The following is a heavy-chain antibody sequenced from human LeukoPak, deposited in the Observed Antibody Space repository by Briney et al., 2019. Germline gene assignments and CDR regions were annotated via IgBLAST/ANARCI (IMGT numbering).Heavy chain of an antibody. CDR3: ARVRYYGSGTPFDY. Sequence: EASVTVSCKASGYTFTGYYMHWVRQAPGQGLEWMGWINPNSGGTNYAQKFQGRVTMTRDTSISTAYMELSRLRSDDTAVYYCARVRYYGSGTPFDYWGQGTLVTVSS. CDR1: GYTFTGYY. D-gene: IGHD3-10*01. J-gene: IGHJ4*02. V-gene: IGHV1-2*02. CDR2: INPNSGGT.